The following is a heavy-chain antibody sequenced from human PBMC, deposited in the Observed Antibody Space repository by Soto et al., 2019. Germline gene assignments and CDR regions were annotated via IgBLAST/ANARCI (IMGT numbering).Heavy chain of an antibody. CDR3: ARKCSSASCYGAFDI. V-gene: IGHV1-69*01. CDR2: IIPIFGTA. D-gene: IGHD2-2*01. J-gene: IGHJ3*02. Sequence: QVQLVQSGAEVKKPGSSVKVSCKASGGTFSSYAISWVRQAPGQGLEWMGGIIPIFGTANYAQKFQGRVTISGDESTSTAYMELSSLRAEDTAVYYCARKCSSASCYGAFDIWGQGTMVTVSS. CDR1: GGTFSSYA.